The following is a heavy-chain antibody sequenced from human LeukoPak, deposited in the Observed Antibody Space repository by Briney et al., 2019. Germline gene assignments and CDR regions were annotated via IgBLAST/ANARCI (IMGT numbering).Heavy chain of an antibody. Sequence: SETLSLTCTVSGDSISSTSHYWDWIRQPPGKGLEWIGNIYFTGSTYYCPSLKSRVTISVDRSKNQFSLKLSSVTAADTAVYYCARLMTWRLPGYFDYWGQGTLVTVSS. CDR3: ARLMTWRLPGYFDY. CDR1: GDSISSTSHY. V-gene: IGHV4-39*01. D-gene: IGHD3-16*01. J-gene: IGHJ4*02. CDR2: IYFTGST.